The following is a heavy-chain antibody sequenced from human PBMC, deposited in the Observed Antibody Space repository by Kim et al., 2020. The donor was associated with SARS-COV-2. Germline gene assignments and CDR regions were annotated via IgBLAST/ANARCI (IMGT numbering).Heavy chain of an antibody. CDR1: GGSISSSSYY. Sequence: SETLSLTCTVSGGSISSSSYYWGWIRQPPGKGLEWIGSIYYSGSTYYNPSLKSRVTISVDTSKNQFSLKLSSVTAADTAVYYCARERRELKGYCSSTSCSTSRYFDYWGQGTLVTVSS. D-gene: IGHD2-2*01. V-gene: IGHV4-39*02. J-gene: IGHJ4*02. CDR2: IYYSGST. CDR3: ARERRELKGYCSSTSCSTSRYFDY.